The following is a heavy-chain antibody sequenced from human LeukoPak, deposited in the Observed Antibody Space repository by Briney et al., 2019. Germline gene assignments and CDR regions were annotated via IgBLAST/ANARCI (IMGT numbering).Heavy chain of an antibody. CDR3: ARLLGGPGAFDI. J-gene: IGHJ3*02. D-gene: IGHD4-23*01. V-gene: IGHV4-59*08. CDR1: GGSVSSYY. Sequence: SETLSPTCTVSGGSVSSYYWSWIRQPPGKGLEWIGYIYYSGSTNYNPSLKSRVTISVDTSKNQFSLKLSSVTAADTAVYYCARLLGGPGAFDIWGQGTMVTVSS. CDR2: IYYSGST.